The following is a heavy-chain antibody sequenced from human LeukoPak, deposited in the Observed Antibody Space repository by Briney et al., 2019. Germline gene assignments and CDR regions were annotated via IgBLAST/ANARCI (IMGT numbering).Heavy chain of an antibody. CDR2: ISGSGGST. CDR3: AKDLSGNSFMRYFDY. Sequence: SGGSLRLSCAASGFTFSSYAMSWVRQAPGKGLEWVSAISGSGGSTYYADSVKGRFTISRDNSKNTLYLQMNSLRAEDTAVYYCAKDLSGNSFMRYFDYWGRGTLVTVSS. J-gene: IGHJ4*02. V-gene: IGHV3-23*01. CDR1: GFTFSSYA. D-gene: IGHD4-23*01.